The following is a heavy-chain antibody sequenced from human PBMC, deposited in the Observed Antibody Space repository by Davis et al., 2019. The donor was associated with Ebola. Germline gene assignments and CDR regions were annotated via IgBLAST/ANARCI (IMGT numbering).Heavy chain of an antibody. D-gene: IGHD3-9*01. J-gene: IGHJ5*02. V-gene: IGHV3-74*01. Sequence: HTGGSLRLSCAASRVTSTTNWIHWVRQAPGKGLVWVSRINPDGTKTGYADSVRGRFTIPRDIAKNTLFLQMNSLTADDSAVYYCTRDFDWHDGSWCQGTLVTVSS. CDR1: RVTSTTNW. CDR3: TRDFDWHDGS. CDR2: INPDGTKT.